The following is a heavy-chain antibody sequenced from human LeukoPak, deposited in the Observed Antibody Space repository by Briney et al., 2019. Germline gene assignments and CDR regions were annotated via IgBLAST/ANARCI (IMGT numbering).Heavy chain of an antibody. CDR3: AKGGCSSTSCYARGYFDY. V-gene: IGHV3-9*03. CDR2: ISWNSGSI. Sequence: GRSLRLSCAASGFTFDDYAMHWVRQAPGKGLEWVSGISWNSGSIGYADSVKGRFTISRDNAKNSLYLQMNSLRAEDMALYYCAKGGCSSTSCYARGYFDYWGQGTLVTVSS. D-gene: IGHD2-2*01. CDR1: GFTFDDYA. J-gene: IGHJ4*02.